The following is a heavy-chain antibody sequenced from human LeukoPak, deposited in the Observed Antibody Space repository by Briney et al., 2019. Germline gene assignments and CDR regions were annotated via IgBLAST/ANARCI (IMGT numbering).Heavy chain of an antibody. CDR2: IKSRFDGGTR. CDR1: GFTFSNAW. D-gene: IGHD2-8*02. V-gene: IGHV3-15*01. CDR3: ATDRDLLLD. J-gene: IGHJ4*02. Sequence: GGSLRLSCAASGFTFSNAWMSWVRQAPGKGLEWVGRIKSRFDGGTRDYAAPVKGRFTISRHDSSNTPFLQMNSLKTEDTAIYYGATDRDLLLDSGQGTLVTVSS.